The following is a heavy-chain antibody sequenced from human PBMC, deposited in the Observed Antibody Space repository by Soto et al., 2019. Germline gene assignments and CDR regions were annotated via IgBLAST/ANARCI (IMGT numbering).Heavy chain of an antibody. Sequence: QVQLVQSGAEVKKPGSSVKVSCKASGGTFSSYAISWVRQAPGQGLEWMGGLIPIFGTANYAQKFQGRVTITADESTSTAYMELSRLRSEDTAVYYCARDWLAGLAARPDLYGMDVWGQGTTVTVSS. D-gene: IGHD6-6*01. CDR2: LIPIFGTA. CDR3: ARDWLAGLAARPDLYGMDV. CDR1: GGTFSSYA. V-gene: IGHV1-69*01. J-gene: IGHJ6*02.